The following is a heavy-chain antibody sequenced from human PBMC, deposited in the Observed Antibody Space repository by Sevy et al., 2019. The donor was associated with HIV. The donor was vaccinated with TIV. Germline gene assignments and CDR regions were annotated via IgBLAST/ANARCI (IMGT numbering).Heavy chain of an antibody. Sequence: GGSLRLSCAASGFTFSDYYMSWIRQAPGKGLEWVSYISSSGSTIYYADSVKGRFTISRENAKNSLYLQMNSLRAEDTAVYYCARDLHCSSTSCYTDYYGMDVWGQGTTVTVSS. J-gene: IGHJ6*02. CDR1: GFTFSDYY. CDR3: ARDLHCSSTSCYTDYYGMDV. V-gene: IGHV3-11*01. CDR2: ISSSGSTI. D-gene: IGHD2-2*02.